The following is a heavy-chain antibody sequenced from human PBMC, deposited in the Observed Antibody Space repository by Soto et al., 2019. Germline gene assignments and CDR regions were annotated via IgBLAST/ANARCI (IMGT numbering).Heavy chain of an antibody. V-gene: IGHV4-30-2*01. CDR1: GGSISSGGYS. J-gene: IGHJ4*02. CDR3: ARGYYDSSGYYSTPGY. CDR2: IYHSGST. D-gene: IGHD3-22*01. Sequence: QLQLQESGSGLVKPSQTLSLTCAVSGGSISSGGYSWSWIRQPPGKGLEWIGYIYHSGSTYYNPSLKSRVTISVDRSKNQFSLKLSPVTAADTAVYYCARGYYDSSGYYSTPGYWGQGTLVTVSS.